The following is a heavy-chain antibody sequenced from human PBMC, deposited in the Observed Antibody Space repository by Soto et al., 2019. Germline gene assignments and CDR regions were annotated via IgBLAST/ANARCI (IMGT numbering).Heavy chain of an antibody. CDR3: VGPGIGTLHGLVDV. Sequence: QVQLQQSGPGLVKPSETLSLTCSVSSGPTSSHNWGWIRQTPGRGLEWIGYVYSTGGTSYNPSLDSRVTRSADTSTTHISLTLTSVPAADAAVSYCVGPGIGTLHGLVDVWGQGPTVRVSS. CDR1: SGPTSSHN. CDR2: VYSTGGT. J-gene: IGHJ6*01. V-gene: IGHV4-59*08. D-gene: IGHD3-10*01.